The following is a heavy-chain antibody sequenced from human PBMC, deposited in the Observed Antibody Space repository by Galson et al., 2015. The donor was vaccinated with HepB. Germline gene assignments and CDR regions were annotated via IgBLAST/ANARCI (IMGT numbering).Heavy chain of an antibody. V-gene: IGHV3-11*01. Sequence: SLRLSCAASGFTFSDYYMSWIRQAPGKGLEWVSYISSSGSTIYYADSVKGRFTISRDNAKNSLYLQMNSLRAEDTAVYYCARDHHRHIYRPIVGATDFDYWGQGTLVTVSS. D-gene: IGHD1-26*01. CDR1: GFTFSDYY. J-gene: IGHJ4*02. CDR2: ISSSGSTI. CDR3: ARDHHRHIYRPIVGATDFDY.